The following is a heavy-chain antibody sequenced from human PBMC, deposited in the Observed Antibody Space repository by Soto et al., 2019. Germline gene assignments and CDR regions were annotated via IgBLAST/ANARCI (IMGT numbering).Heavy chain of an antibody. V-gene: IGHV3-30-3*01. CDR3: ASGYCSSTSCYGGDWFDP. D-gene: IGHD2-2*03. CDR2: ISYDGSNK. Sequence: QVQLVESGGGVVQPGRSLRLSCAASGFTFSSYAMHWVRQAPGKGLEWVAVISYDGSNKYYADSVKGRFTISRDNSKNTLYLQMTSLRAEDTAVYYCASGYCSSTSCYGGDWFDPWGQGTLVTVSS. CDR1: GFTFSSYA. J-gene: IGHJ5*02.